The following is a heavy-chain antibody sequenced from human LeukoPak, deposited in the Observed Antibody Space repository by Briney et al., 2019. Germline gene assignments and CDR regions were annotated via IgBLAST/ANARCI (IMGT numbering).Heavy chain of an antibody. D-gene: IGHD2-15*01. CDR3: ARVVVVVVARRYNWFDP. CDR1: GGSFSGYY. CDR2: INHSGST. V-gene: IGHV4-34*01. Sequence: SETLSLTCAVYGGSFSGYYWSWIRQPPGKGLEWIGEINHSGSTNYNPSLKSRVTISVDTSKNQFSLKLSSVTAADTAVYYCARVVVVVVARRYNWFDPWGQGTLVTVSS. J-gene: IGHJ5*02.